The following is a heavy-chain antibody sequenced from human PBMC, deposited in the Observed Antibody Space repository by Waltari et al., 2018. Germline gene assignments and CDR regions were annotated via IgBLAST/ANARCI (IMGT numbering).Heavy chain of an antibody. D-gene: IGHD6-19*01. CDR3: ASRMRWLVNYYGMDV. Sequence: QVQLQQWGAGLLKPSETLSLTCAVYGGSFSGYYWSWIRKPPGKGLEWIGEINHSGSTNYNPSLKSLVTISVDTSKNQFSLKLSSVTAADTAVYYCASRMRWLVNYYGMDVWGQGTSVTVSS. V-gene: IGHV4-34*01. CDR2: INHSGST. J-gene: IGHJ6*02. CDR1: GGSFSGYY.